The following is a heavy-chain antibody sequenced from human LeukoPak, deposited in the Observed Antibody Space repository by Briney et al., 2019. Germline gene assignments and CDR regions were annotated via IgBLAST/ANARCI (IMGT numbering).Heavy chain of an antibody. CDR1: GGTFSSYA. CDR3: ARDSGDYYGSGSYGMTFAFDI. CDR2: IIPILGIA. J-gene: IGHJ3*02. D-gene: IGHD3-10*01. Sequence: SVKVSCKASGGTFSSYAISWVRQAPGQGLERMGRIIPILGIANYAQKFQGRVTITADKSTSTAYMELSSLRSEDTAVYYCARDSGDYYGSGSYGMTFAFDIWGQGTMVTVSS. V-gene: IGHV1-69*04.